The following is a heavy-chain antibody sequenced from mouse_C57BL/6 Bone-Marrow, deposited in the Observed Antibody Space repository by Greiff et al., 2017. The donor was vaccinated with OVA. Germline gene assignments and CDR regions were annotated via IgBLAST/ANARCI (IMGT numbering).Heavy chain of an antibody. CDR2: IYPGSGNT. CDR1: GYTFTDYY. V-gene: IGHV1-76*01. J-gene: IGHJ4*01. D-gene: IGHD1-1*01. Sequence: QVQLQQSGAELVSPGASVKLSCKASGYTFTDYYINWVKQRPGQGLEWIARIYPGSGNTYYNEKFKGKATLTAEKSSSTAYMQLSSLTSEDSAVYFCARADYYGSSYDAMDYWGQGTSVTVSS. CDR3: ARADYYGSSYDAMDY.